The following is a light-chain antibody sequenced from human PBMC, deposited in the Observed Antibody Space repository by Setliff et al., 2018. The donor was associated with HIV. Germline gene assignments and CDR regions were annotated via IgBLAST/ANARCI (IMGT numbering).Light chain of an antibody. CDR1: SSNIGNNV. J-gene: IGLJ1*01. CDR2: YDD. CDR3: ATWDDTLNGRV. Sequence: VLAQPPSVSGVPRQRVTISCSGSSSNIGNNVVNWYQQIPGKAPRLLIYYDDLVPSGVSDRFSGSKSGTSASLAISGLRSEDEADYYCATWDDTLNGRVFGTGTKVTVL. V-gene: IGLV1-36*01.